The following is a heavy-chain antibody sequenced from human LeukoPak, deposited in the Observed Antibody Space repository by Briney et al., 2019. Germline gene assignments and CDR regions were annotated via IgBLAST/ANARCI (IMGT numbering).Heavy chain of an antibody. V-gene: IGHV4-34*01. CDR2: INHSGST. CDR3: ARGPSWAGTRWNY. Sequence: SETLSLTCAVYGGSFSGYYWSWIRQPPGKGLEWIGEINHSGSTNYNPSLKSRVTISVDTSKNQFSLKLSSVTAADTAVYYCARGPSWAGTRWNYWGQGTLVTVSS. D-gene: IGHD6-19*01. CDR1: GGSFSGYY. J-gene: IGHJ4*02.